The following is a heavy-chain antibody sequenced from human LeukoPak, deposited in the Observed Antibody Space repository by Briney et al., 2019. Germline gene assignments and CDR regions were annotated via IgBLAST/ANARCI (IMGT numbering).Heavy chain of an antibody. CDR2: IDHRGNT. J-gene: IGHJ4*02. D-gene: IGHD1-26*01. V-gene: IGHV4-34*01. Sequence: ASETLSLNCAVYGGSFSGFSCSWIRQSPGKGLEWIGEIDHRGNTYFNPALKSRVTMSIDTSQNRFSLKLSSVTAADTALYYCARDRESSPWELLLDYWGQGILVTVSP. CDR3: ARDRESSPWELLLDY. CDR1: GGSFSGFS.